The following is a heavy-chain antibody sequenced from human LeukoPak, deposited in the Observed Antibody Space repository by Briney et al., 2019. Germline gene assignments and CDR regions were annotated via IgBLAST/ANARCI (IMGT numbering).Heavy chain of an antibody. CDR2: ISYDGSNK. D-gene: IGHD1-26*01. V-gene: IGHV3-30*18. CDR3: AKDLRRLRVGLDAFDI. J-gene: IGHJ3*02. CDR1: GFTFSSYG. Sequence: PGGSLRLSCAASGFTFSSYGMHWARQAPGKGLEWVAVISYDGSNKYYADSVKGRFTISRDNSKNTLYLQMNSLRAEDTAVYYCAKDLRRLRVGLDAFDIWGQGTMVTVSS.